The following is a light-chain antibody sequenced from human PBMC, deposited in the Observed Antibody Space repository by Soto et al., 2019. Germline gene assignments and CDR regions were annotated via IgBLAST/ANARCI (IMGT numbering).Light chain of an antibody. V-gene: IGLV1-51*02. CDR3: GTWDDSLNGNYV. Sequence: QSALTQPPSVSAAPGQKVTISCSGSSFNIGNNYVSWYQQLPGTAPKLLIYENNKRPSGILDRFSGSKSGTSATLGITGLQTGDEADYCCGTWDDSLNGNYVFGTGTKVTVL. CDR1: SFNIGNNY. CDR2: ENN. J-gene: IGLJ1*01.